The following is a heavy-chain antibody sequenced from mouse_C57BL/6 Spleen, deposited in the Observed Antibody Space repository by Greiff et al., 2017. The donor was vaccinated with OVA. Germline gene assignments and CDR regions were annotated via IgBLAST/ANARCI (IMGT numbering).Heavy chain of an antibody. J-gene: IGHJ3*01. Sequence: EVHLVESGGGLVKPGGSLKLSCAASGFTFSDYGMHWVRQAPEKGLEWVAYISSGSSTIYYADTVKGRFTISRDNAKNTLFLQMTSLRSEDTAMYYCARDRMGSSSWFAYWGQGTLVTVSA. D-gene: IGHD1-1*01. CDR2: ISSGSSTI. CDR3: ARDRMGSSSWFAY. CDR1: GFTFSDYG. V-gene: IGHV5-17*01.